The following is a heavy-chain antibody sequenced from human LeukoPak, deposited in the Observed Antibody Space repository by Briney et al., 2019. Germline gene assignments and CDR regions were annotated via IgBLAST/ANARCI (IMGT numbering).Heavy chain of an antibody. CDR3: ARDPRYDSSGYGNHDAFDI. CDR2: IYTSGST. V-gene: IGHV4-61*02. D-gene: IGHD3-22*01. Sequence: PSRTLSLTCTVSGGSISSGSYYWSWIRQPAGKGLEWIGRIYTSGSTNYNPSLKSRVTISVDTSKNQFSLKLSSVTAADTAVYYCARDPRYDSSGYGNHDAFDIWGQGTMVTVSS. CDR1: GGSISSGSYY. J-gene: IGHJ3*02.